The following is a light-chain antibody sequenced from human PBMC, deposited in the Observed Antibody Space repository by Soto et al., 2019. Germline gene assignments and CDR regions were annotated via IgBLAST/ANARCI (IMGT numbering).Light chain of an antibody. CDR1: QSVSNN. Sequence: EIVLTLSPATLSVSPGERAALSCRASQSVSNNLAWYQQKPGQPPRLLIFGASTRATGIPARFSGSGSEAEFALTISTLQSEDFAVYCCQLYSFWPLTFGGGSMV. CDR2: GAS. V-gene: IGKV3D-15*01. CDR3: QLYSFWPLT. J-gene: IGKJ4*01.